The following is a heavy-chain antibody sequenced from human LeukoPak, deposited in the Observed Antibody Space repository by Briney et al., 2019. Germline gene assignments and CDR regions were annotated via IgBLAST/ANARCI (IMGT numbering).Heavy chain of an antibody. CDR3: ARHPAYGSGSYWRN. J-gene: IGHJ4*02. D-gene: IGHD3-10*01. CDR2: INHSGST. V-gene: IGHV4-34*01. CDR1: GGSFSGYY. Sequence: SETLSLTCAVYGGSFSGYYWSWIRQPPGKGLEWIGEINHSGSTNYNPSLKSRVTISVDTSKNQFSLKLSSVTAADTAVYYCARHPAYGSGSYWRNWGQGTPVTVSS.